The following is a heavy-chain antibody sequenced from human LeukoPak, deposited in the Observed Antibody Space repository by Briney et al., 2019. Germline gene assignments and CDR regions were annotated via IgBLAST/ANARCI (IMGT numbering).Heavy chain of an antibody. V-gene: IGHV1-2*02. D-gene: IGHD3/OR15-3a*01. J-gene: IGHJ4*02. Sequence: ASVTVSCKGSGYTFTCYYMHWVRQAPGQGLEWMGWINPNSGGTNYAQKFQGRVNMTSDTSISTAYRELSRQRCDDTPVYYCASGPDFDYCGQGTLFTVSS. CDR3: ASGPDFDY. CDR1: GYTFTCYY. CDR2: INPNSGGT.